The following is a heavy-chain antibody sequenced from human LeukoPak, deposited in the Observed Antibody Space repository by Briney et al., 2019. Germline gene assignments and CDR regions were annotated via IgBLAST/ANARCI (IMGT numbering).Heavy chain of an antibody. CDR3: ARDGYCSSTSCYLVYYYYGMDV. D-gene: IGHD2-2*01. CDR2: ISYDGSNK. J-gene: IGHJ6*02. V-gene: IGHV3-30-3*01. Sequence: PGGSLRLSCAASGFTFSSYAMHWVRQAPGKGLEWVAVISYDGSNKYYADSVKGRFTISRDNSKNTLYLQMNSLRAEDTAVYYCARDGYCSSTSCYLVYYYYGMDVWGQGTTVTVSS. CDR1: GFTFSSYA.